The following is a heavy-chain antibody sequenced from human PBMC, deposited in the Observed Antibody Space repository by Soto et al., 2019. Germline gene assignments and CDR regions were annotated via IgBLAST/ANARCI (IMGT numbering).Heavy chain of an antibody. J-gene: IGHJ6*02. CDR1: GFTFSSYA. Sequence: PGGSLRVSCAASGFTFSSYAMSWVRQAPGKGLEWVSGISSSGGSTYYADSVKGRFTISRDNSKNTLFLRMNRPRVEDTAVYYCMRPAPRGRHYFYFGMDVWGHGTTVTVSS. D-gene: IGHD3-10*01. CDR3: MRPAPRGRHYFYFGMDV. V-gene: IGHV3-23*01. CDR2: ISSSGGST.